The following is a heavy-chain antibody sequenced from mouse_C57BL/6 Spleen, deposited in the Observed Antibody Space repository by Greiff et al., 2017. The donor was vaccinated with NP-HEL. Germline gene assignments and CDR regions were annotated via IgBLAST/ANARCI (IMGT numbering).Heavy chain of an antibody. V-gene: IGHV1-74*01. J-gene: IGHJ2*01. Sequence: VQLQQPGAELVKPGASVKVSFKASGYTFTSYWMHWVKQRPGQGLEWIGRIHPSDSDTNYNQKFKGKATLTVDKSSSTAYMQLSSLTSEDSAVYYCATRGNLYYDYGFDYWGQGTTLTVSS. CDR1: GYTFTSYW. D-gene: IGHD2-4*01. CDR3: ATRGNLYYDYGFDY. CDR2: IHPSDSDT.